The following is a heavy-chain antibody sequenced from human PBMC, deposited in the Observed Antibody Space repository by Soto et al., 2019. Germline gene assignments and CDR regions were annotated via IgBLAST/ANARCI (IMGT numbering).Heavy chain of an antibody. Sequence: GGSLRLSCAASGFTFSSFGMHWVRQAAGKGLEWVAVIWYDGSHKYYADSVKGRFTISRDNSKNTLYLQMNSLRAEDTAVYYCARGGDLDVWGQGTTVTVSS. CDR3: ARGGDLDV. V-gene: IGHV3-33*01. D-gene: IGHD3-10*01. CDR1: GFTFSSFG. CDR2: IWYDGSHK. J-gene: IGHJ6*02.